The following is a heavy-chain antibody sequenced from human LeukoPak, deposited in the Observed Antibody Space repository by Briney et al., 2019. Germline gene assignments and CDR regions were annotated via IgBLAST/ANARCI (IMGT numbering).Heavy chain of an antibody. CDR2: IDPNSDNI. CDR1: GYTFTGCF. V-gene: IGHV1-2*02. CDR3: ARSAYNYGYVYFDH. J-gene: IGHJ4*02. D-gene: IGHD5-18*01. Sequence: ASVKVSCKASGYTFTGCFIHYVRQAPGQGLEWMGWIDPNSDNIRYSETFKDRVAMTRDTSTNTAYMELSWLRSDDTAVYYCARSAYNYGYVYFDHWGQGTLVIVSS.